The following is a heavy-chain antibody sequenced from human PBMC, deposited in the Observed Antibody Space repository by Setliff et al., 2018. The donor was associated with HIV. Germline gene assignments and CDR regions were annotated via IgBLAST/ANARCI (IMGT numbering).Heavy chain of an antibody. CDR1: GFMFNDYG. Sequence: PGGSLRLSCVGSGFMFNDYGMSWVRQAPGKGLEWVAGISWDGIKTTYGDSVRGRFTISRDNVEKSVYLQMNRLRNEDTARHYCARDHYLGLDYWGQGSLVTVSS. V-gene: IGHV3-20*04. D-gene: IGHD7-27*01. J-gene: IGHJ4*02. CDR3: ARDHYLGLDY. CDR2: ISWDGIKT.